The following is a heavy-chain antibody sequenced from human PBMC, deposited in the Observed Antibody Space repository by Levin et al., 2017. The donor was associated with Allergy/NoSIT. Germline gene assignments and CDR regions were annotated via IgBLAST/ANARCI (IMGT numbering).Heavy chain of an antibody. CDR1: GFTLNTYT. V-gene: IGHV3-21*01. J-gene: IGHJ4*02. CDR2: ITSGASGYT. Sequence: SCAASGFTLNTYTMNWVRQAPGKGLEWVSSITSGASGYTYYADSVEGRFIISRDSARNSLYLQMNSLRAEDTAVYFCARDRCSGSSCFTFDWWGQGTLVTVSS. CDR3: ARDRCSGSSCFTFDW. D-gene: IGHD2-15*01.